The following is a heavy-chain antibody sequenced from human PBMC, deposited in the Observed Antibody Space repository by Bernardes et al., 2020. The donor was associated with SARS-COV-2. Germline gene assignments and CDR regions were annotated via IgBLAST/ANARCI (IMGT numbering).Heavy chain of an antibody. D-gene: IGHD2-2*01. CDR1: GFSLSTSGVG. CDR2: IYWDDDK. CDR3: AAQLPMNAFDI. Sequence: SGPTLVKPTQTLTLTCTFSGFSLSTSGVGVGWIRQPPGKDLDWLAPIYWDDDKRYSPSLKSRLTITKDTSKNQVVLTMTNMDPVDTATYYFAAQLPMNAFDIWGQGTMVTVSS. J-gene: IGHJ3*02. V-gene: IGHV2-5*02.